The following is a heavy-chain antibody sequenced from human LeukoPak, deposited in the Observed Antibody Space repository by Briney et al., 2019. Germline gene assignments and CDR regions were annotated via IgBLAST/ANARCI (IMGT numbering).Heavy chain of an antibody. CDR2: INPNSGGT. CDR3: ARVVAVTGTPVYYMDV. CDR1: GYMFAGFY. D-gene: IGHD6-19*01. V-gene: IGHV1-2*02. J-gene: IGHJ6*03. Sequence: ASVKVSCKASGYMFAGFYMHSVRQAPGQGLEWMGWINPNSGGTNYAQKFQGRVTMTRDTSISTAYMDLNRLRSDDTAVYYCARVVAVTGTPVYYMDVWGKGTTVTVSS.